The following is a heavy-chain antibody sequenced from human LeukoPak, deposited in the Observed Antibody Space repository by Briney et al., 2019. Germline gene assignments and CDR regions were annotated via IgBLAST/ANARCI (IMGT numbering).Heavy chain of an antibody. CDR1: GFTFSSYA. CDR2: ISYDGSNK. V-gene: IGHV3-30*04. CDR3: AREEALTTDY. Sequence: GGSLRLSCAASGFTFSSYAMHWVRQAPGKGLEWVAVISYDGSNKYYADSVKGRFTISRDNSKNTLYLQMNSLRAEDTAVYYCAREEALTTDYWSQGTLVTVSS. D-gene: IGHD1-14*01. J-gene: IGHJ4*02.